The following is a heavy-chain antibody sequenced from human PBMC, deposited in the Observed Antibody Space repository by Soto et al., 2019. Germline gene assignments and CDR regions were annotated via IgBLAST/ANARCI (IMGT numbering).Heavy chain of an antibody. J-gene: IGHJ4*02. CDR2: IYYSGST. Sequence: QLQLHESGPGLVKHSETLYLTCTVSGGSISSSSYYWGWIRRPPGKGLEWIGSIYYSGSTYYNPSLKSRVTISVDTSKNQFSLKLSSVTAAYTAVYYCARRRSSPAADYWGQGTLVTVSS. D-gene: IGHD6-6*01. CDR1: GGSISSSSYY. CDR3: ARRRSSPAADY. V-gene: IGHV4-39*01.